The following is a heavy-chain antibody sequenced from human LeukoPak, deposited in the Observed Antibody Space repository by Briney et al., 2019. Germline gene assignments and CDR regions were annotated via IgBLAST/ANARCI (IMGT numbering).Heavy chain of an antibody. D-gene: IGHD3-10*01. CDR1: GGSVSTYY. J-gene: IGHJ5*02. V-gene: IGHV4-59*02. Sequence: SETLSLTCAVSGGSVSTYYWSWIRQPPGKGLEWIGCIYYSESTNYNPSLKSRVTISVDTSKNQFSLKLSSVTAADTAVYYCARGGRNWFDPWGQGTLVTVSS. CDR3: ARGGRNWFDP. CDR2: IYYSEST.